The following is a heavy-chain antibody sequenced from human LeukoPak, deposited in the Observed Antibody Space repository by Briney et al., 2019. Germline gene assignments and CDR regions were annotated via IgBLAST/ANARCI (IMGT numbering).Heavy chain of an antibody. J-gene: IGHJ4*02. CDR3: ARLRGLYSDTNRYQTALDC. CDR1: GFTFSNFW. V-gene: IGHV3-7*01. CDR2: IKQDGSEK. D-gene: IGHD1-26*01. Sequence: GGSLRLSCAASGFTFSNFWMSWVRQAPGKGLEWVANIKQDGSEKFYVDSVKGRFTISRDNAKNSLYVQMNNLRAEDTAVYYCARLRGLYSDTNRYQTALDCWGQGTLVTVSS.